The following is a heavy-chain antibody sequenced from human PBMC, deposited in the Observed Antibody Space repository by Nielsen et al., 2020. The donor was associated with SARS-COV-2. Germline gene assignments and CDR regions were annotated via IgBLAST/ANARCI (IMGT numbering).Heavy chain of an antibody. CDR3: ARDLRSYYDFWSGYYPDYYYYGMDV. V-gene: IGHV3-30*14. CDR2: ISYDGSNK. CDR1: GFTFSSYA. D-gene: IGHD3-3*01. Sequence: GESLKISCAASGFTFSSYAMHWVRQAPGKGLEWVAVISYDGSNKYYADSVKGRFTISRDNSKNTLYLQMNSLRAEDTAVYYCARDLRSYYDFWSGYYPDYYYYGMDVWGQGTTVTVSS. J-gene: IGHJ6*02.